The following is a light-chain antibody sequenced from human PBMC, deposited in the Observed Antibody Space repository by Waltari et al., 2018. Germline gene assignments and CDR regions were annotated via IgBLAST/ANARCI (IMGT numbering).Light chain of an antibody. CDR1: QSLVYSDGNTY. J-gene: IGKJ1*01. Sequence: DVVMTQSPLSLPVTLGQPASISGRSSQSLVYSDGNTYLNWFQQGPGQSPRRLIYKVSNRDSGVPDRFSGSGSGTDFTLKISRVEAEDVGVYYCMQGTHWPWTFGQGTKVEIK. CDR3: MQGTHWPWT. CDR2: KVS. V-gene: IGKV2-30*01.